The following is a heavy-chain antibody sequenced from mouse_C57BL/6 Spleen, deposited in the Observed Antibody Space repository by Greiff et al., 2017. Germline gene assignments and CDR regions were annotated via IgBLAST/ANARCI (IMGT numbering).Heavy chain of an antibody. CDR3: ARGVLRSYFDY. V-gene: IGHV1-9*01. CDR1: GYTFTGYS. Sequence: QVQLQQSGAELMKPGASVKLSCKATGYTFTGYSIEWVKQRPGHSLEWIGDIFPGSGSTNYNEKFKGKATFTVDTSSTTAYMQLSSLTAADAAICYCARGVLRSYFDYWGQGTTLTVSS. J-gene: IGHJ2*01. CDR2: IFPGSGST. D-gene: IGHD1-1*01.